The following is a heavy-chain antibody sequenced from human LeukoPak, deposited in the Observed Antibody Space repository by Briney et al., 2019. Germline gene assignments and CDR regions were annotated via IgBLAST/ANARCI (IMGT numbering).Heavy chain of an antibody. CDR2: IYTNGGA. CDR1: GGSFTSGNYY. J-gene: IGHJ4*02. CDR3: AREPPGY. Sequence: SQTLSLTCTVSGGSFTSGNYYWNWIRQPAGKGLEWIGRIYTNGGASYNPSLKGRVTISIDASKNQFSLKLSSVTAADTAVYYCAREPPGYWGQGSLVTVSS. V-gene: IGHV4-61*02.